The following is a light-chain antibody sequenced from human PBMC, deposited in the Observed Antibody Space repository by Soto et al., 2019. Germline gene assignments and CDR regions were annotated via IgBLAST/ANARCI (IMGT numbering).Light chain of an antibody. Sequence: QSALSQPASVSGSLGQSITISCTGTSSDVGSYTLVSWFQQHPGTAPKLMIYEGTKRPSRISNRFSGSKSGNTASLTISGLQAEDGADYYCCSYTGSATFPWVFGGGTKLTVL. J-gene: IGLJ3*02. CDR1: SSDVGSYTL. CDR2: EGT. CDR3: CSYTGSATFPWV. V-gene: IGLV2-23*03.